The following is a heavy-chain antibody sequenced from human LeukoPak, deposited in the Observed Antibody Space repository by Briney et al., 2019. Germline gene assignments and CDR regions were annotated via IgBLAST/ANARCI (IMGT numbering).Heavy chain of an antibody. Sequence: PSETLSLTCAVSGGSISSGGYSWSWIRQPPGKGLEWIGYIYHSGSTYYNPSLKSRVTISVDRSKNQFSLKLSSVTAADTAVYYCASLGSFDIWGQGTMVTVSS. CDR1: GGSISSGGYS. CDR2: IYHSGST. D-gene: IGHD7-27*01. J-gene: IGHJ3*02. CDR3: ASLGSFDI. V-gene: IGHV4-30-2*01.